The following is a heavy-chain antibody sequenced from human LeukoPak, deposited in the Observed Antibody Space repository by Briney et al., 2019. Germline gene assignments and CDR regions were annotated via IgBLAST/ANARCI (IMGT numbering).Heavy chain of an antibody. J-gene: IGHJ3*02. D-gene: IGHD3-22*01. CDR2: IYSGGST. CDR3: ARYTYYYDSSGYFDAFDI. V-gene: IGHV3-66*02. CDR1: GFTVSSNY. Sequence: GGSLRLSCAASGFTVSSNYMSWVRQAPGKGLEWVSVIYSGGSTYYADSVKGRFTISRDNSKNTLYLQMNSLRAEDTAVYYCARYTYYYDSSGYFDAFDIWGQGTMVTVSS.